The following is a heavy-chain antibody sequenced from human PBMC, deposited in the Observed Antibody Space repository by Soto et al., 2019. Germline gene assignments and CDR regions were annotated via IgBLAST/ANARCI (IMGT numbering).Heavy chain of an antibody. V-gene: IGHV6-1*01. J-gene: IGHJ6*02. D-gene: IGHD3-3*01. CDR2: TYYRSKWYN. CDR3: ARELLHTGDFWSGDYTGYYYYGMDV. Sequence: SQTLSLTCAISADSVSSNSAAWNWIRQSPSRGLEWLGRTYYRSKWYNDYAVSVKSRITINPDTSKNQFSLQLNSVTPQDTAVYYCARELLHTGDFWSGDYTGYYYYGMDVWGQGATVTVSS. CDR1: ADSVSSNSAA.